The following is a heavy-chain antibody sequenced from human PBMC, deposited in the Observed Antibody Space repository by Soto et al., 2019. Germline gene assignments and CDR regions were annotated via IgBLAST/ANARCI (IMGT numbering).Heavy chain of an antibody. V-gene: IGHV3-7*03. CDR3: AGWGGHDYNY. CDR2: IRPDGSET. J-gene: IGHJ4*02. Sequence: EVQVVQSGGGLVQPGGSLRLSCVGSGFTFTDFYMNWVRQAPGKGLEWVANIRPDGSETNYVESVKGRFTTSRDNAKNSLFLQMNSLRADDTAVYYCAGWGGHDYNYWGQGILVTVSS. CDR1: GFTFTDFY. D-gene: IGHD4-4*01.